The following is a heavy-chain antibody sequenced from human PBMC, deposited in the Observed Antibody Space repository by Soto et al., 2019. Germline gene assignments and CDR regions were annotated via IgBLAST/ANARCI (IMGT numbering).Heavy chain of an antibody. CDR2: MNPNSGNT. J-gene: IGHJ3*02. D-gene: IGHD6-13*01. V-gene: IGHV1-8*02. CDR3: ARTSEAAGDAFDI. Sequence: ASVKVSCKASGGTFSSYAISWVRQAPGQGFEYLGWMNPNSGNTGYVKKFQGRVTMTRDTSTSTVYMELSSLRSEDTAVYYCARTSEAAGDAFDIWGQGTRVTVS. CDR1: GGTFSSYA.